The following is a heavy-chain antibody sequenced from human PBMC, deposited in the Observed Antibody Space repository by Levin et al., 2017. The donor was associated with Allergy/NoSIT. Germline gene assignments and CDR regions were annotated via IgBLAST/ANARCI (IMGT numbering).Heavy chain of an antibody. J-gene: IGHJ4*02. CDR1: GGSIRSYY. V-gene: IGHV4-59*01. CDR3: ARGEDYYDSSGTFDY. Sequence: SQTLSLTCTVSGGSIRSYYWSWIRQPPGKGLEWIGYIYYSGSTNYNPSLKSRVTISVDTSKNQFSLKLSSVTAADTAVYYCARGEDYYDSSGTFDYWGQGTLVTVSS. D-gene: IGHD3-22*01. CDR2: IYYSGST.